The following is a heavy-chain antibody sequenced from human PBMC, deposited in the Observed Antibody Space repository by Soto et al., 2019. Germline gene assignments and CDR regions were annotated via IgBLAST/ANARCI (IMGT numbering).Heavy chain of an antibody. D-gene: IGHD3-22*01. V-gene: IGHV3-53*01. J-gene: IGHJ4*02. CDR2: IYSGGST. CDR1: GFTVSNNY. Sequence: GGSLRLSCAASGFTVSNNYMSWVRQAPGKGLEWVSVIYSGGSTYYADSVKGRFTISRDNSKNTLYLQMNSLRAEDTAVYYCARDDYYDSSGYWGQGTLVTVSS. CDR3: ARDDYYDSSGY.